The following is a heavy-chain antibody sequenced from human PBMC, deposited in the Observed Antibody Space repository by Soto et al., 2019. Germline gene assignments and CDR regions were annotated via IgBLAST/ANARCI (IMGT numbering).Heavy chain of an antibody. CDR3: ARVRVPGLDFDY. V-gene: IGHV1-69*13. CDR2: IIPIFGTA. J-gene: IGHJ4*02. D-gene: IGHD3-10*01. Sequence: AASVKVSCKASGGTFSSYAISWVRQAPGQGLEWMGGIIPIFGTANYAQKFQGRVTITADESTSTAYMELSSLRSEDTAVYYCARVRVPGLDFDYWGQGTLVTVSS. CDR1: GGTFSSYA.